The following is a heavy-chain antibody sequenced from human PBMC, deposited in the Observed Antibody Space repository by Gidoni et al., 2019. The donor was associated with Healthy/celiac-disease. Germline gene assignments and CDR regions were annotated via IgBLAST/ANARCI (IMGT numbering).Heavy chain of an antibody. CDR1: GFPFRSYA. Sequence: EVQLLESGGGLVQPGGSLRISCAASGFPFRSYAMGWVRQAPGKGLEGVSAISGSGGSTYYADSGKGRFTISRDNSKNTLYLQMNSLRAEDTAVYYCAKDLGVVTAPLGYFDYWGQGTLVTVSS. V-gene: IGHV3-23*01. CDR2: ISGSGGST. CDR3: AKDLGVVTAPLGYFDY. J-gene: IGHJ4*02. D-gene: IGHD2-21*02.